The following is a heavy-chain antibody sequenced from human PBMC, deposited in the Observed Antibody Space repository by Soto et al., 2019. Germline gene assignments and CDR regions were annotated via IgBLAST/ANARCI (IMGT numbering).Heavy chain of an antibody. J-gene: IGHJ6*02. CDR1: GYTFTSYG. D-gene: IGHD2-2*01. V-gene: IGHV1-18*04. CDR3: AREGYIVVVPAATPGYYYYYGMDV. CDR2: ISAYNGNT. Sequence: ASVKVSCKASGYTFTSYGISWVLQAPGQGLEWMGWISAYNGNTNYAQKLQGRVTMTTDTSTSTAYMELRRLRSDDTAVYYCAREGYIVVVPAATPGYYYYYGMDVWGQGTTVTVSS.